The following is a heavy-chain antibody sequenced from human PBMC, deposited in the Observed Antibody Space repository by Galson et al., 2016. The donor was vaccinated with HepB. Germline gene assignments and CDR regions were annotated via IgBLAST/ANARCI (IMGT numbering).Heavy chain of an antibody. D-gene: IGHD6-13*01. CDR3: TRAFGYSNYD. CDR1: GFTFSNYW. J-gene: IGHJ4*02. Sequence: SLRLSCAASGFTFSNYWMSWVRQGPGKGLEWVGNIKDDGSEKNYVESVKGRFTISRDNAKNSLYLQMNSLRVEDTAVYYCTRAFGYSNYDWGQGPLVTVSS. CDR2: IKDDGSEK. V-gene: IGHV3-7*01.